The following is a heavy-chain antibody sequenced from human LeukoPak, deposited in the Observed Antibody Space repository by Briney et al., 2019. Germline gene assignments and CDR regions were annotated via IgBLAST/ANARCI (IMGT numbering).Heavy chain of an antibody. Sequence: PGGSLRLSCAASGFTFSDYTIHWVRQAPGKGLEWVAVIWYDGSNKYYADSVKGRFTISRGNSKNTLYLQMNSLRAEDTAMYYCATNSGSPGGYWGQGTLVTVSS. J-gene: IGHJ4*02. CDR2: IWYDGSNK. D-gene: IGHD1-26*01. CDR3: ATNSGSPGGY. CDR1: GFTFSDYT. V-gene: IGHV3-33*01.